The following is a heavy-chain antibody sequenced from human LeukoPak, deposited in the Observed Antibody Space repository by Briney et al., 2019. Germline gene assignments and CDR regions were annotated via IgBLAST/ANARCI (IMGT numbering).Heavy chain of an antibody. Sequence: GGSLRLSCAASGFTFSSYAMSCVRQAPGKGLEWVSAISGSGGSTYYADSVKGRFTISRDNSKNTLYLQMNSLRDEDTAVYYCAQWDSFRYSYGYFDYWGQGTLVTVSS. CDR1: GFTFSSYA. CDR2: ISGSGGST. J-gene: IGHJ4*02. CDR3: AQWDSFRYSYGYFDY. D-gene: IGHD5-18*01. V-gene: IGHV3-23*01.